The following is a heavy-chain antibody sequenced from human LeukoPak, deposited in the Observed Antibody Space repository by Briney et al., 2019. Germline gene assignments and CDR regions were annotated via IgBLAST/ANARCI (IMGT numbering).Heavy chain of an antibody. CDR3: ARTPDLWFGEKGPSTTPSYGMVV. Sequence: ASVKVSCKASGYTFTSYYMHWVRQAPGQGLEWMGIIDPSGGSTSYAQKFQGRVTMTRDTSTSTVYMELSSLRSEDTAVYYCARTPDLWFGEKGPSTTPSYGMVVWGKGTTFTVSS. J-gene: IGHJ6*04. CDR2: IDPSGGST. V-gene: IGHV1-46*01. D-gene: IGHD3-10*01. CDR1: GYTFTSYY.